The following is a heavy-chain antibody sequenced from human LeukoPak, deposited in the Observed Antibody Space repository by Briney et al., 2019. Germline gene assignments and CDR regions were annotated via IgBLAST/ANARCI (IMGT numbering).Heavy chain of an antibody. CDR3: VREGIRSTWKRFDH. V-gene: IGHV1-2*02. J-gene: IGHJ5*02. Sequence: ASVKVSCKSSGDTFTDYYIHWVRQAPGQGLEWMGNVDPNSGGTNYAQKFQGRVTMTRDTSISTAYMELNSLRSDDTAVYYCVREGIRSTWKRFDHWGQGTLVTASS. CDR2: VDPNSGGT. D-gene: IGHD2/OR15-2a*01. CDR1: GDTFTDYY.